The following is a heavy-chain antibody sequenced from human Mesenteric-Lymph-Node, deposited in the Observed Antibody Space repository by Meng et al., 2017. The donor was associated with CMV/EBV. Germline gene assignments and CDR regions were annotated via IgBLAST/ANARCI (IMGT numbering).Heavy chain of an antibody. Sequence: GGSLRLSCAASGFTFSSYSMNWVRQAPGKGLEWVSSISSSSSYIYYADSVKGRFTISRDNAKNSLYLQMNSLRAEDTAVYYCAKDYVWGSYRYTGFDYWGQGTLVTVSS. CDR1: GFTFSSYS. CDR2: ISSSSSYI. V-gene: IGHV3-21*01. J-gene: IGHJ4*02. CDR3: AKDYVWGSYRYTGFDY. D-gene: IGHD3-16*02.